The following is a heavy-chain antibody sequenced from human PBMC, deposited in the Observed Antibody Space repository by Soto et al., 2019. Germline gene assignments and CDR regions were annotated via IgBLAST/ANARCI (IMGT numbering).Heavy chain of an antibody. CDR3: ARDEDYYDSSGSVTPNYVDY. Sequence: SVKVSCKASGGTFSSYTISWVRQAPGQGLEWMGRIIPILGIANYAQKFQGRVTITADKSTSTAYMELSSLRSEDTAVYYCARDEDYYDSSGSVTPNYVDYWGQGTLVTVSS. V-gene: IGHV1-69*04. J-gene: IGHJ4*02. D-gene: IGHD3-22*01. CDR2: IIPILGIA. CDR1: GGTFSSYT.